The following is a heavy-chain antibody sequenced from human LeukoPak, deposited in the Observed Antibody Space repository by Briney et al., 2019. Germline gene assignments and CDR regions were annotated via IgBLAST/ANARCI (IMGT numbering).Heavy chain of an antibody. Sequence: ASVKVSCKASGYTFTSYDINWVRQATGQGLEWMGWMNPNSGNTGYAQKFQGRVTMTRDMSTSTVYMKLSSLTSEDTAVYYCARSGVVREYAFDIWGQGTMVTVSS. J-gene: IGHJ3*02. CDR3: ARSGVVREYAFDI. D-gene: IGHD3-3*01. CDR1: GYTFTSYD. V-gene: IGHV1-8*02. CDR2: MNPNSGNT.